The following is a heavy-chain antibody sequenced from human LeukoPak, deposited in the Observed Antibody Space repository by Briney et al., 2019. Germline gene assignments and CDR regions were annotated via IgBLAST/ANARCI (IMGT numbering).Heavy chain of an antibody. J-gene: IGHJ3*02. CDR2: NNWNGGST. Sequence: PGGSLRLSCAASGFTFDDYGMSWVRQAPGKGLEWVSGNNWNGGSTGYADSVKGRFTIPRDNAKNSLYLQMNSLRDEDTALYYCARGLDYCSGGSCFEHAFDIWGQGTMVTVSS. CDR1: GFTFDDYG. V-gene: IGHV3-20*04. CDR3: ARGLDYCSGGSCFEHAFDI. D-gene: IGHD2-15*01.